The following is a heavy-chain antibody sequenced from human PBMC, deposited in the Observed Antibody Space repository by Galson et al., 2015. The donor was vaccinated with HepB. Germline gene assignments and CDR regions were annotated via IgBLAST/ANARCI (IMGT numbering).Heavy chain of an antibody. CDR3: AKDVAQKASSYWYFDL. CDR2: ISSSSSYI. J-gene: IGHJ2*01. D-gene: IGHD3-10*01. V-gene: IGHV3-21*01. CDR1: GFTFSSYS. Sequence: SLRLSCAASGFTFSSYSMNWVRQAPGKGLEWVSSISSSSSYIYYADSVKGRFTISRDNAKNSLYLQMISLRAEDTAVYYCAKDVAQKASSYWYFDLWGRGTLVTVSS.